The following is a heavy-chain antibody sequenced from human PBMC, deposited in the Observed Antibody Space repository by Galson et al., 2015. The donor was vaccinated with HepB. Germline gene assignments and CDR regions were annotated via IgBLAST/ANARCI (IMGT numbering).Heavy chain of an antibody. CDR3: ARAPDGYNWSYYFDY. V-gene: IGHV3-11*01. J-gene: IGHJ4*02. D-gene: IGHD5-24*01. Sequence: SLRLSCAASGFTFSDYYMSWIRQAPGKGLEWVSYISSSGSTIYYADSAKGRFTISRDNAKNSLYLQMNSLRAEDTAVYYCARAPDGYNWSYYFDYWGQGTLVTVSS. CDR1: GFTFSDYY. CDR2: ISSSGSTI.